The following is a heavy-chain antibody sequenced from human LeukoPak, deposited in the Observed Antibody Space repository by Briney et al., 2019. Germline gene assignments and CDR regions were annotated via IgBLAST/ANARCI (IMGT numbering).Heavy chain of an antibody. CDR3: AKHLDIVVVPASRPYFDY. V-gene: IGHV3-23*01. Sequence: GGSLRLSCAASGFTFSSYAMSWVRQAPGKGLEWVSAISGSGGSTYYADSVKGRFTISRDNSKNTLYLQMNSLRAEDTAVYYCAKHLDIVVVPASRPYFDYWGQGTLVTVSS. CDR1: GFTFSSYA. D-gene: IGHD2-2*03. J-gene: IGHJ4*02. CDR2: ISGSGGST.